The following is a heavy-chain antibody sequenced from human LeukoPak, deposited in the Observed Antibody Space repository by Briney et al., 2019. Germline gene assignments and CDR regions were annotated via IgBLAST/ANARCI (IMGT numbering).Heavy chain of an antibody. Sequence: ASVKASCKASGYTFSAYTIHWVRQAPGQRLEWMGWINAGNGNTRYSQKFQGRVTIIRDTSASTAYMELSSLRSEDTAVYYCARDLDSSNNWNYYYYGMDVWGQGTTVTVSS. CDR3: ARDLDSSNNWNYYYYGMDV. V-gene: IGHV1-3*01. CDR2: INAGNGNT. D-gene: IGHD1-1*01. J-gene: IGHJ6*02. CDR1: GYTFSAYT.